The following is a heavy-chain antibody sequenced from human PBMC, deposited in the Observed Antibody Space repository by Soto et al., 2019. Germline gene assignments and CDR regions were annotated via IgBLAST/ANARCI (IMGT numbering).Heavy chain of an antibody. J-gene: IGHJ5*02. CDR2: IYYSGST. Sequence: SETLSLTCTVSGVSISSYYWSWIRQPPGKGLEWIGYIYYSGSTNYNPSLKSRVTISVDTSKNQFSLKLSSVTAADTAVYYCARARYGDYDPWGQGTLVTVSS. V-gene: IGHV4-59*01. CDR3: ARARYGDYDP. CDR1: GVSISSYY. D-gene: IGHD4-17*01.